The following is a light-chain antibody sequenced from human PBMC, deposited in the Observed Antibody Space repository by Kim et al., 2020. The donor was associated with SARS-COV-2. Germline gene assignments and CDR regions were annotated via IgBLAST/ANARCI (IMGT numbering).Light chain of an antibody. Sequence: AYVGNRVTITGRASQGISNSLAWYQQKPGKGPKVLIYDASTWQSGVPSRFSGSGSGTDFTLTISSLQPEDVATYYCQKYNSAPWTLGQGTKVDIK. V-gene: IGKV1-27*01. CDR1: QGISNS. CDR3: QKYNSAPWT. J-gene: IGKJ1*01. CDR2: DAS.